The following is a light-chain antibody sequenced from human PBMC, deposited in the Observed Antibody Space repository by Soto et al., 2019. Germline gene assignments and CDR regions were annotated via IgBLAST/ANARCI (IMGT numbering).Light chain of an antibody. CDR1: RSDVGAYNF. CDR2: EVT. V-gene: IGLV2-14*01. J-gene: IGLJ1*01. Sequence: QSALTQPRSVSGSPGQSVTISCTGTRSDVGAYNFVSWYQHHPGRAPKLILYEVTTRPSGVSSRFSGSKSGNTASLTISGLQADDEATYYCSSYTSTNTPYVFGTGTKVTV. CDR3: SSYTSTNTPYV.